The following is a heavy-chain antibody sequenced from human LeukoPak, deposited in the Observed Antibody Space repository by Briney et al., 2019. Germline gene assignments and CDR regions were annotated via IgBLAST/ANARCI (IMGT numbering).Heavy chain of an antibody. J-gene: IGHJ4*02. D-gene: IGHD3-10*01. Sequence: GGPLRLSCAASGFTFSSYAMHWVRQAPGKGLEWVAVISYDGSNKYYADSVKGRFTISRDNSKNTLYLQMNSLRAEDTAVYYCARGDYYGSGIEYFDYWGQGTLVTVSS. V-gene: IGHV3-30-3*01. CDR3: ARGDYYGSGIEYFDY. CDR1: GFTFSSYA. CDR2: ISYDGSNK.